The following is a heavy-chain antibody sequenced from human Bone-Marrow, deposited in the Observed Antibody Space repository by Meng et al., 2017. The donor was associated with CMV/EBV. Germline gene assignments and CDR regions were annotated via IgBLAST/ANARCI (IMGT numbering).Heavy chain of an antibody. CDR2: ISSSGSTI. J-gene: IGHJ4*02. D-gene: IGHD2-2*01. Sequence: GESLKISCAASGFTFSSYSMNWVRQAPGKGLEWVSYISSSGSTIYYADSVKGRFTISRDNAKNSLYLQMNSLRAEDTAVYYCARLYCSSTSCQDYWGQGTLVTVSS. CDR1: GFTFSSYS. CDR3: ARLYCSSTSCQDY. V-gene: IGHV3-48*04.